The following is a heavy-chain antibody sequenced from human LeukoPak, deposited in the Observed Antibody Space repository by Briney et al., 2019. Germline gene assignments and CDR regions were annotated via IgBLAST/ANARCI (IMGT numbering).Heavy chain of an antibody. J-gene: IGHJ4*01. CDR3: AREFLEWLPDY. CDR2: INHSGST. Sequence: SETLSLTCAVYGRSLSGYYWSWIRQPPGKGLEWIGEINHSGSTNYNPSLKSRVTISVDTSKSQFSLKLGSVTAADTAVYYCAREFLEWLPDYWGHGTLVTVSS. D-gene: IGHD3-3*01. CDR1: GRSLSGYY. V-gene: IGHV4-34*01.